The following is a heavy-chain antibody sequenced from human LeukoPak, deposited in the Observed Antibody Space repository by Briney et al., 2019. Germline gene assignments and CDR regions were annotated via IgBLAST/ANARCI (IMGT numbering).Heavy chain of an antibody. CDR2: INHSGST. CDR3: ARGRRGGYSYGYPFDY. J-gene: IGHJ4*02. Sequence: SETLSLTCAVYGGSFSGYYWSWIRQPPGKGLEWIGEINHSGSTNYNPSLKSRVTISADTSKNQFSLKLSSVTAADTAVYYCARGRRGGYSYGYPFDYWGQGTLVTVSS. V-gene: IGHV4-34*01. CDR1: GGSFSGYY. D-gene: IGHD5-18*01.